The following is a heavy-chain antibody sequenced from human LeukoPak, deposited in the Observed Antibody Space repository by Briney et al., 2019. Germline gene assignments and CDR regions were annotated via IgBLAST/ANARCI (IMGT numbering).Heavy chain of an antibody. Sequence: GGSLRLSCAASGFTFRSYGMSWVRQAPGKGLEWVSSISGSGGSTYFADSVKGRFTISRDNSKNTLYLQMNSLGAEDTAVYYCAKDFRRGGPFDYWGQGTLVTVSS. D-gene: IGHD3-16*01. CDR2: ISGSGGST. CDR3: AKDFRRGGPFDY. J-gene: IGHJ4*02. V-gene: IGHV3-23*01. CDR1: GFTFRSYG.